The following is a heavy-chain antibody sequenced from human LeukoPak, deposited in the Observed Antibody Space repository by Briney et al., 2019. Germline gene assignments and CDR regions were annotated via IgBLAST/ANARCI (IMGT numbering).Heavy chain of an antibody. V-gene: IGHV1-18*01. D-gene: IGHD6-13*01. CDR3: ARDEYVTAAAGDNWFDP. CDR1: GYTFTSYG. CDR2: ISAYNGNT. Sequence: GASVKVSCKASGYTFTSYGISWVRLAPGQGREWMGWISAYNGNTNYAQKLQGRVTMTTDTSTSTAYMELRSLRSDDTAVYYCARDEYVTAAAGDNWFDPWGQGTRVTVSS. J-gene: IGHJ5*02.